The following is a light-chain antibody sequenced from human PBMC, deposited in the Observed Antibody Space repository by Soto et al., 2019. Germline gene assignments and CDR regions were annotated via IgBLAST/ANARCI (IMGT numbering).Light chain of an antibody. Sequence: DIVMTQSPDSLAVSLGERATINCKSSQSVLYSANNKNYLAWYQQKPGQPPKLLIYWASTRESGVPDRFSGSGSGTEFTLTISSRQAEDVAVYYCQHYYSTPLTFGGGTKVEIK. CDR2: WAS. J-gene: IGKJ4*01. V-gene: IGKV4-1*01. CDR1: QSVLYSANNKNY. CDR3: QHYYSTPLT.